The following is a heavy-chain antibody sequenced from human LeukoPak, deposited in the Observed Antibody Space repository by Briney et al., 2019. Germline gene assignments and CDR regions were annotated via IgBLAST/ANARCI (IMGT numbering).Heavy chain of an antibody. Sequence: SETLSLTCAVSGGSLSGYYWTWIRQPPGKGLEWIGYIYYSGSTNYNPSLKSRVTISVDTSKNQFSLKLSSVTAADTAVYYCAREVKWFGETSYYYYYMDVWGKGTTVTISS. CDR1: GGSLSGYY. V-gene: IGHV4-59*01. CDR3: AREVKWFGETSYYYYYMDV. J-gene: IGHJ6*03. D-gene: IGHD3-10*01. CDR2: IYYSGST.